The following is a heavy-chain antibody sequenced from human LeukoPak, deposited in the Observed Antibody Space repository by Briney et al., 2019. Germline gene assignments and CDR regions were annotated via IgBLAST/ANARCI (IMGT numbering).Heavy chain of an antibody. CDR3: ATVSGGYDSSGYYYYFDY. V-gene: IGHV1-3*01. J-gene: IGHJ4*02. Sequence: ASVKVSCKASGNTFSSYAMHWVRQAPGQRLEWMGWINGGNGKTKYSEKFQGRVTMTEDTSTDTAYMELSSLRSEDTAVYYCATVSGGYDSSGYYYYFDYWGRGTLVTVSS. CDR1: GNTFSSYA. D-gene: IGHD3-22*01. CDR2: INGGNGKT.